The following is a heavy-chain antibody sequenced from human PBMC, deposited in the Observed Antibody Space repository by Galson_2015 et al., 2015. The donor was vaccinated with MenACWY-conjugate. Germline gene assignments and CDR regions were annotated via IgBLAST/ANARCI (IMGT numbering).Heavy chain of an antibody. D-gene: IGHD3-10*01. J-gene: IGHJ6*02. V-gene: IGHV3-53*01. CDR3: ARDSRATTVWGLSKRKTIDYYYGMDV. CDR1: GFTVSSSY. CDR2: IYSDGST. Sequence: SLRLSCAVSGFTVSSSYMTWVRQAPGKGLEWVSVIYSDGSTYNADSVKGRFTISRDNSKNTVFLQMTSLRAEDTAMYYCARDSRATTVWGLSKRKTIDYYYGMDVRGQGTTVIVSS.